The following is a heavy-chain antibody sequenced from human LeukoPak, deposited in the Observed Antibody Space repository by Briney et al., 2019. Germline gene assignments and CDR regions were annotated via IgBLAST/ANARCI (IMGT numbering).Heavy chain of an antibody. D-gene: IGHD6-19*01. CDR1: GGSISSSSYY. Sequence: SETLSLTCTVSGGSISSSSYYWGWIRQPPGKGLEWIGSIYYSGSTYYNPSLKSRVTISVDTSKNQFSLKLSSVTAADTAVYYCARQGIAVAGGMGDAFDIWGQGTMVTVSS. J-gene: IGHJ3*02. V-gene: IGHV4-39*01. CDR3: ARQGIAVAGGMGDAFDI. CDR2: IYYSGST.